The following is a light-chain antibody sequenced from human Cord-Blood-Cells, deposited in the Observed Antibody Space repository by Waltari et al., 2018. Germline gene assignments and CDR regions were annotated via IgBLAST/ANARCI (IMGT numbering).Light chain of an antibody. CDR3: SSDTSSSTLV. V-gene: IGLV2-14*01. J-gene: IGLJ2*01. Sequence: QSALTQPASVSGSPGQSCTITCTGTSSDVGGYNYFSWYQQHPGKAPNLVIYDVSYRPSGVSNRFSGPKSGNTASLTISGLQAEDEADYYCSSDTSSSTLVFGGGTRLTVL. CDR2: DVS. CDR1: SSDVGGYNY.